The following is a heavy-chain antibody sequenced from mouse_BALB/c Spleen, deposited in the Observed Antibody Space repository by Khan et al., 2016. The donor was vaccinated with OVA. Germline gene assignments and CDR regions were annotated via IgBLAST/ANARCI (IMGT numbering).Heavy chain of an antibody. Sequence: EVELVESGGDLVKPGGSLKLSCAASGFTFSSYAMSWVRQTPEKRLEWVATISSGGNYTYYPDSVKGRFTISRDNAKNTLYLQMSSLMSEDTAMYYCTRPPITTVVATSYWFFDVWGAGTTVTVSS. V-gene: IGHV5-9-3*01. CDR2: ISSGGNYT. D-gene: IGHD1-1*01. J-gene: IGHJ1*01. CDR1: GFTFSSYA. CDR3: TRPPITTVVATSYWFFDV.